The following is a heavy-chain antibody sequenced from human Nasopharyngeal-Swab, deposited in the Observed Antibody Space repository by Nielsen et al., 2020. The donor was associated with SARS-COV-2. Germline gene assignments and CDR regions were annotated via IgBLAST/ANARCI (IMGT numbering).Heavy chain of an antibody. CDR3: GRGHYGLDV. CDR2: IDTRGTHS. J-gene: IGHJ6*02. CDR1: GFTFSDHY. Sequence: GESLKISCAASGFTFSDHYMSWTRQAPGKGLEWVSYIDTRGTHSNYADSAKGRFTISRDNAKNSLYLEMNSLRGEDTAVYYCGRGHYGLDVWGQGTTVIVSS. V-gene: IGHV3-11*06.